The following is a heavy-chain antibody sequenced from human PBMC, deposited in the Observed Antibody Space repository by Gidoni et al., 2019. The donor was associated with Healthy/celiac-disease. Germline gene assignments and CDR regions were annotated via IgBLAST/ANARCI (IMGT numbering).Heavy chain of an antibody. D-gene: IGHD4-17*01. CDR1: GFTFSSYS. Sequence: EVQLVESGGGLVKPGGSLRLSCAASGFTFSSYSMNWVRQAPGKGLEWVSSISSSSSYIYYADSVKGRFTISRDNAKNSLYLQMNSLRAEDTAVYYCARAHYGDQRDAFDIWGQGTMVTVSS. J-gene: IGHJ3*02. V-gene: IGHV3-21*01. CDR2: ISSSSSYI. CDR3: ARAHYGDQRDAFDI.